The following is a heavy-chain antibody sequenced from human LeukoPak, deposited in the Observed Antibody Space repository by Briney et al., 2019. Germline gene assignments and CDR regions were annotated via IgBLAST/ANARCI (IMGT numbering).Heavy chain of an antibody. J-gene: IGHJ4*02. Sequence: PGGSLRLSCEASGFSFSNYWMHWVRQAPGKGPVWVAGIKFDGSETAYADFVEGRFTISRDNARNMLYLHMYSLRVDDMAPYHCVRDFKDLGVWGQGTLVTGSS. CDR3: VRDFKDLGV. CDR2: IKFDGSET. V-gene: IGHV3-74*03. D-gene: IGHD3-16*01. CDR1: GFSFSNYW.